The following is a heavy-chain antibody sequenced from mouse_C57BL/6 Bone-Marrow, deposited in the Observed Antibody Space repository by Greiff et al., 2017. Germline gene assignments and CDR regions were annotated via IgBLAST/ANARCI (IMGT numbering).Heavy chain of an antibody. D-gene: IGHD1-1*01. V-gene: IGHV1-81*01. J-gene: IGHJ3*01. Sequence: QVQLQQSGAELARPGASVKLSCKASGYTFTSYGISWVKQRTGQGLEWIGEIYPRSGNTYYNEKFKGKATLTADKSSSTAYMELRGLTSEDSAVYFCARSGSSLSWFADWGQGTLVTVSA. CDR1: GYTFTSYG. CDR2: IYPRSGNT. CDR3: ARSGSSLSWFAD.